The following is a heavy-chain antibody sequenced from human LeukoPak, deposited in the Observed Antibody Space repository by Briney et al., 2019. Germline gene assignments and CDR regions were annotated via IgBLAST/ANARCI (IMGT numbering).Heavy chain of an antibody. Sequence: SPSETLSLTCTVSGAFIYSYYWSWIRQPPGKGLEWIGYTFYNGGAHYNPSLKSRVTISLDTSKNQLSLKLRSVTAADTAVYYCARHIYRTFYFDYWGQGTLVTVSS. CDR2: TFYNGGA. D-gene: IGHD1-14*01. J-gene: IGHJ4*02. V-gene: IGHV4-59*08. CDR1: GAFIYSYY. CDR3: ARHIYRTFYFDY.